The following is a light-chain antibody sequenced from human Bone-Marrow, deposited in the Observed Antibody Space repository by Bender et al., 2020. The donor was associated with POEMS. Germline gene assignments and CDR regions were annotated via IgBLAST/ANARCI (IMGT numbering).Light chain of an antibody. Sequence: QSALTQPASVSESPGQSITVSCTGDNTDLGPHSVVSWYQQHPGRVPQLMIYGDSKRPSGVSDRFSASSTGRTASLTISGLQAEDEADYYCSSYDATTTLFVFGSGTKVAVL. CDR2: GDS. CDR3: SSYDATTTLFV. V-gene: IGLV2-23*02. J-gene: IGLJ1*01. CDR1: NTDLGPHSV.